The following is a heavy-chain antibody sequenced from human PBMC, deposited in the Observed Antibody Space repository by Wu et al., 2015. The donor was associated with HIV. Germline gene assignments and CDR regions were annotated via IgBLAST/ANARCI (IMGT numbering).Heavy chain of an antibody. J-gene: IGHJ4*02. Sequence: QVQLVQSGAEVKKPGASVKVSCKASGYTFTSYDINWVRQATGQGLEWMGWMNPNSGNTGYAQKFQGRVTITRNTSISTAYMELSSLRSEDTAVYYCARVHCTNGVCPWGFDYWGQGTLVTVSS. CDR3: ARVHCTNGVCPWGFDY. D-gene: IGHD2-8*01. CDR1: GYTFTSYD. CDR2: MNPNSGNT. V-gene: IGHV1-8*03.